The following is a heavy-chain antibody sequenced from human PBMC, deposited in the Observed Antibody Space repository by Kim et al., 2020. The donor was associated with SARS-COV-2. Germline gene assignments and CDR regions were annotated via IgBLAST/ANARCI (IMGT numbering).Heavy chain of an antibody. V-gene: IGHV1-69*13. D-gene: IGHD3-10*01. J-gene: IGHJ6*02. CDR3: ARGGGKYYYGSGSSVADYYYGMDV. CDR1: GGTFSSYA. CDR2: IIPIFGTA. Sequence: SVKVSCKASGGTFSSYAISWVRQAPGQGLEWMGGIIPIFGTANYAQKFQGRVTITADESTSTAYMELSSLRSEDTAVYYCARGGGKYYYGSGSSVADYYYGMDVWGQGTTVTVSS.